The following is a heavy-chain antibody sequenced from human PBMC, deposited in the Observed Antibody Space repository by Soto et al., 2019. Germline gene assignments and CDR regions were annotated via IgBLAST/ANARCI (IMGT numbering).Heavy chain of an antibody. D-gene: IGHD6-13*01. Sequence: QVQLVEYGGGVVQPGRSLRLYCAASGFTFSSYGMHWVRQALGKGLERVAVIWYDGSNKYYADSVKGRFTISRDNSKNTLYLQMNSLRAEDTAVYYCARVMSSSWYFGAKIDYWGQGTLVTVSS. CDR2: IWYDGSNK. V-gene: IGHV3-33*01. CDR3: ARVMSSSWYFGAKIDY. J-gene: IGHJ4*02. CDR1: GFTFSSYG.